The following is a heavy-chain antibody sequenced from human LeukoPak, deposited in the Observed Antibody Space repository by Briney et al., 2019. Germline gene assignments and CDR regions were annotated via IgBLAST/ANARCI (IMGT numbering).Heavy chain of an antibody. V-gene: IGHV4-34*01. CDR3: ARTLAEHPYYYDSGGDY. CDR2: INHSGST. J-gene: IGHJ4*02. D-gene: IGHD3-22*01. CDR1: SPSLSVYY. Sequence: SETLSPACAVDSPSLSVYYCGSGRQPPRKGRGWIVEINHSGSTHYNPSRKSRVTISGHTSKNQFSLKLSSVTAADTAVYYCARTLAEHPYYYDSGGDYWGQGTLVTVSS.